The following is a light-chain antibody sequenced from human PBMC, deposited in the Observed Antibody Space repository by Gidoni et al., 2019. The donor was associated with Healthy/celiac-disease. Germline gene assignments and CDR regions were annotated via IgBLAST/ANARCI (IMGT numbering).Light chain of an antibody. CDR1: QSVSSY. V-gene: IGKV3-11*01. Sequence: IVLTQSPATLSVSAGERATIPCRASQSVSSYLAWYQQKPGQAPRLLIYAASNRATGVPARFSGSGSGTDFTLTISSLEPEDFAVYYCQQRSNSWTFGQGTKVEIK. CDR2: AAS. CDR3: QQRSNSWT. J-gene: IGKJ1*01.